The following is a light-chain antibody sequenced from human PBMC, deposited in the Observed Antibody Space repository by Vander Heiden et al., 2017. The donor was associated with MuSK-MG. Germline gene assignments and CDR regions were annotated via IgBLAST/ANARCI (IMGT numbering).Light chain of an antibody. CDR2: GAS. CDR3: QQSSTTPVT. Sequence: DIQMTQSPSSLSASVGDRVTITCRAGQTIINYLNWYQQKPGKGPKLLIYGASSLQSGVPSRFSGSRSGTEFTLTISSLQPEDFATYYCQQSSTTPVTFGAGTKVEIK. V-gene: IGKV1-39*01. CDR1: QTIINY. J-gene: IGKJ4*01.